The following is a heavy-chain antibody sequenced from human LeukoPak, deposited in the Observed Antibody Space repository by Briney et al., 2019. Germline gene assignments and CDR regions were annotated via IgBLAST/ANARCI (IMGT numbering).Heavy chain of an antibody. J-gene: IGHJ3*02. Sequence: GGSLRLSCAASGFTFSNYAMHWVRQAPGKGLEWVAVISFDATKEYFGKSVKGRFTISRDNSKATLYLQMHRLRIEDTALYFCTRFKVGTNTTQKNAFDIWGRGTVVAVSS. CDR1: GFTFSNYA. D-gene: IGHD1-1*01. CDR2: ISFDATKE. CDR3: TRFKVGTNTTQKNAFDI. V-gene: IGHV3-30*01.